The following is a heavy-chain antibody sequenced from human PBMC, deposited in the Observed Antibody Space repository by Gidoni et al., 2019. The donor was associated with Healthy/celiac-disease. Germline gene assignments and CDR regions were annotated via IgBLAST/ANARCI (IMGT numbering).Heavy chain of an antibody. V-gene: IGHV1-69*01. D-gene: IGHD6-6*01. CDR2: IIPIFGTA. Sequence: QVQLVQSGAELKNPGSSVKVSCQSSGGTFSSYAISWVRKAPGQGLEWMGGIIPIFGTANDEQKVQGRVTITEDESTSTAYMELSSLRSEDTAVYYCASPPNLEYSSSAGYYYGMDVWGQGTTVTVSS. J-gene: IGHJ6*02. CDR3: ASPPNLEYSSSAGYYYGMDV. CDR1: GGTFSSYA.